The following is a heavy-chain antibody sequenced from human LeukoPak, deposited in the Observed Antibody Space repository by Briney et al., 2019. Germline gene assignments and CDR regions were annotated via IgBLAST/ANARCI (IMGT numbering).Heavy chain of an antibody. D-gene: IGHD2-21*01. V-gene: IGHV3-30*03. CDR2: ISYDGSNK. CDR3: ARVAAYDAFDI. J-gene: IGHJ3*02. Sequence: GGSLRLSCAASGFTFSSYGMHWVRQAPGKGLEWVAVISYDGSNKYYADSVKGRFTISRDNSKNTLYLQMNSLRAEDTAVYYCARVAAYDAFDIWGQGTMVTVSS. CDR1: GFTFSSYG.